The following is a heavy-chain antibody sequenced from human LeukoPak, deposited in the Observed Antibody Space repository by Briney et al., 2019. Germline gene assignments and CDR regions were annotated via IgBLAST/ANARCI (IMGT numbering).Heavy chain of an antibody. Sequence: SETLSLTCTVSGGSISSSSYYWGWLRQPPGRGLEWIGSIYYSGSTYYNPSLKSRVAISVDTSKNQFSLKLSSVTAADTAVYYCATERFLEWLGLVNDAFDIWGQGTMVTVSS. CDR1: GGSISSSSYY. V-gene: IGHV4-39*01. CDR3: ATERFLEWLGLVNDAFDI. D-gene: IGHD3-3*01. CDR2: IYYSGST. J-gene: IGHJ3*02.